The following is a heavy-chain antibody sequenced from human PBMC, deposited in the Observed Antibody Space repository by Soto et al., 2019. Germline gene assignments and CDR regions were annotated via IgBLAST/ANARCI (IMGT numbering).Heavy chain of an antibody. CDR1: GFRFSSSW. J-gene: IGHJ1*01. Sequence: EVQLVESGGGLVQPGGSPRLSCAGSGFRFSSSWMSRIRQAPGKGLEWVAHINQGGSQKYYVDSAKGRFTISRDNAKTSLYLQMNNLRAEDTATYYCASWADAADEDYFHHWGQGTLVTVSS. D-gene: IGHD3-16*01. CDR3: ASWADAADEDYFHH. V-gene: IGHV3-7*03. CDR2: INQGGSQK.